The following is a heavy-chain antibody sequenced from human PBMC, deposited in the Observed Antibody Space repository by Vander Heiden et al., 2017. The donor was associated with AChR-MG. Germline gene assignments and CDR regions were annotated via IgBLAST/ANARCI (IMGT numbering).Heavy chain of an antibody. CDR2: INPNSGST. D-gene: IGHD2-21*02. Sequence: QVQLVQSGAEVKKPGASVKVSCRASGYTSTAYYIHGVRQAPGQGLEWMGWINPNSGSTYYAHKFQGRVTMTGDTSISTAYMELSRLTSDDTAVYYCARGPGGNSGADYWGQGTLVTVSS. CDR3: ARGPGGNSGADY. V-gene: IGHV1-2*07. CDR1: GYTSTAYY. J-gene: IGHJ4*02.